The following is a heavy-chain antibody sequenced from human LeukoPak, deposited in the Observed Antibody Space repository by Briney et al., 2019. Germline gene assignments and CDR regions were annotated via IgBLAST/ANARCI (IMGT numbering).Heavy chain of an antibody. V-gene: IGHV1-69*01. J-gene: IGHJ4*02. CDR1: GGTFSSYA. D-gene: IGHD6-19*01. CDR2: IIPIFGTA. CDR3: ARGGLAVAGTQYFDY. Sequence: GASVKVSCKASGGTFSSYAISWVRQAPGQGLEWMGGIIPIFGTANYAQKFQGRVTITADESTSTAYMELSSLRSEDTAVYYCARGGLAVAGTQYFDYWGQGTLVTVSS.